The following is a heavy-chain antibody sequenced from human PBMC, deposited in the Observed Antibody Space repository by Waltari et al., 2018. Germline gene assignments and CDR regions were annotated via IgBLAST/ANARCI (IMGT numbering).Heavy chain of an antibody. CDR2: MNPNSGNT. V-gene: IGHV1-8*01. D-gene: IGHD1-26*01. CDR3: AMGATRGYNWFDP. CDR1: GYTFPSYD. Sequence: QVQLVQSGAEVKKPGASVRVTCKPWGYTFPSYDTNWVGQATGQGLEWMGWMNPNSGNTGYAQKFQGRVTMTRNTSISTAYMELSSLRSEDTAVYYCAMGATRGYNWFDPWGQGTLVTVSS. J-gene: IGHJ5*02.